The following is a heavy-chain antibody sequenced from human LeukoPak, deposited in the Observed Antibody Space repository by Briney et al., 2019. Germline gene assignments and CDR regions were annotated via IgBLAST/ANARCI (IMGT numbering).Heavy chain of an antibody. V-gene: IGHV3-48*04. CDR3: ARVYYDSSGYYVYYYYYMDV. Sequence: GGSLRLSCAASGFIFSSYSMNWVRQAPGKGLEWVSYISSSSSPIYYADSVKGRFTISRDNAKNSLYLQMNSLRAEDTAVYYCARVYYDSSGYYVYYYYYMDVWGKGTTVTISS. J-gene: IGHJ6*03. CDR2: ISSSSSPI. D-gene: IGHD3-22*01. CDR1: GFIFSSYS.